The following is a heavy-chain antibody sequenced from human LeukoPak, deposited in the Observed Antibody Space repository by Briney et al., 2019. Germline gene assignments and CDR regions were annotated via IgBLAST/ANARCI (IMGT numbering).Heavy chain of an antibody. V-gene: IGHV4-59*01. J-gene: IGHJ4*02. CDR2: IYYSGST. Sequence: SETLSLTCSVSGVSITSYYWTWIRQPPGKGLEWVGYIYYSGSTNYNPSLKSRVTISVDTSKNQFSLELSSVTAADTAVYYCARAATDYYGSGSYLFHYWGQGTLVTVSS. CDR1: GVSITSYY. CDR3: ARAATDYYGSGSYLFHY. D-gene: IGHD3-10*01.